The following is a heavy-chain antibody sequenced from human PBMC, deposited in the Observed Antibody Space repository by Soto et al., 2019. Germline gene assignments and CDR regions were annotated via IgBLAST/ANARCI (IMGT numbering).Heavy chain of an antibody. CDR2: IYPGDSDT. J-gene: IGHJ6*02. CDR3: ARRVGAYYYSLDV. CDR1: GYTFTSYW. Sequence: RGESLKISCKGSGYTFTSYWIGWVRQMPGKGLEWMGIIYPGDSDTRYSPSFQGQVTISADKSISTAYLQWSSLKASDTAIYYCARRVGAYYYSLDVWGQGTTVTVSS. D-gene: IGHD3-10*01. V-gene: IGHV5-51*01.